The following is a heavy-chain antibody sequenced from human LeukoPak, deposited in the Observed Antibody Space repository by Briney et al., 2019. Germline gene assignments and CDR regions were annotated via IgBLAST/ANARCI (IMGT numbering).Heavy chain of an antibody. J-gene: IGHJ5*02. CDR1: GGSVNVGGNY. Sequence: SETLSLTCTVSGGSVNVGGNYWTWIRQPPGKGLEWVGFISYSGNTFYNPSLNSRVSMSLDTSYNHFSLKLTSVTAADTAVYYCARGSGSDPWPIFDPWGQGILVTVSS. V-gene: IGHV4-30-4*01. CDR2: ISYSGNT. D-gene: IGHD3-10*01. CDR3: ARGSGSDPWPIFDP.